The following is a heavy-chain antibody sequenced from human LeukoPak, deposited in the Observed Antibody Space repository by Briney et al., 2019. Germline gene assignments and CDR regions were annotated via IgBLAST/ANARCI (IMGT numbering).Heavy chain of an antibody. CDR3: ARARGGSGFLFDY. Sequence: SETLSLTCTVSGGSISSYYWSWIRQPPGKGLGWIGYIYYSGSTNYNPSLKSRVTISVDTSKNHFSLKLSSVTAADTAVYYCARARGGSGFLFDYWGQGTLVTVSS. V-gene: IGHV4-59*08. J-gene: IGHJ4*02. CDR2: IYYSGST. CDR1: GGSISSYY. D-gene: IGHD5-12*01.